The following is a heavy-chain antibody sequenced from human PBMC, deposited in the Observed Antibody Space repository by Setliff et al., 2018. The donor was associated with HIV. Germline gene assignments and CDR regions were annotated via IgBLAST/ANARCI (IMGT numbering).Heavy chain of an antibody. J-gene: IGHJ6*02. CDR2: IHWNGAN. CDR1: GFSLTTSGVG. CDR3: VHRVVWGGLDV. Sequence: ESGPTLVNPTQTLTLTCTFSGFSLTTSGVGVGWIRQPPGKALEWLAVIHWNGANHYSPSLKTRLSISKDTSKNQMVLTMTNMDPVDTATYYCVHRVVWGGLDVWGQGTTVTVSS. D-gene: IGHD2-8*02. V-gene: IGHV2-5*01.